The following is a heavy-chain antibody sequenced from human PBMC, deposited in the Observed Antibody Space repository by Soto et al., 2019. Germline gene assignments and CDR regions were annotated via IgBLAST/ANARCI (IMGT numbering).Heavy chain of an antibody. D-gene: IGHD3-10*01. CDR2: ISGGGGSI. J-gene: IGHJ4*02. V-gene: IGHV3-23*01. Sequence: EVQVLESGGGLVQPGGSLRLSCAASGFNFNTYAMSWVRQAPGKGLEWVSGISGGGGSIHYVDSVKGRFTISRDNSKNTLYLQMSSLRGEDTAVYYCARGSTDSYPGSRIFDFWGRGTLVTVSS. CDR3: ARGSTDSYPGSRIFDF. CDR1: GFNFNTYA.